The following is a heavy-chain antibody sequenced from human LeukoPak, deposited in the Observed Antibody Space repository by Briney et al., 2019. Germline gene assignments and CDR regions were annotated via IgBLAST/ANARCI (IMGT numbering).Heavy chain of an antibody. CDR2: IIPIFGTA. D-gene: IGHD3-10*01. CDR1: GGTFSSYA. CDR3: ARPYGSGSYH. Sequence: ASVKVSCKASGGTFSSYAISWVRPAPGQGLEWMGGIIPIFGTANYAQKFQGRVTITADESTSTAYMELSSLRSEDTAVYYCARPYGSGSYHWGQGTLVTVSS. V-gene: IGHV1-69*13. J-gene: IGHJ5*02.